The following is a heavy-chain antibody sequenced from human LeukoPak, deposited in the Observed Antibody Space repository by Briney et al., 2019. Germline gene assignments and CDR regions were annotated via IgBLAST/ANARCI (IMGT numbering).Heavy chain of an antibody. V-gene: IGHV4-39*01. Sequence: NPSETLSLTCTVSGGSISSSNYYWGWIRQPPGKGLEWIGSIYYSGSTYYNPSLKSRVTISVDTSKNQFSLKLSSVTAADTAVYYCATNIVGATDYWGQGTLVTVSS. CDR3: ATNIVGATDY. CDR2: IYYSGST. J-gene: IGHJ4*02. D-gene: IGHD1-26*01. CDR1: GGSISSSNYY.